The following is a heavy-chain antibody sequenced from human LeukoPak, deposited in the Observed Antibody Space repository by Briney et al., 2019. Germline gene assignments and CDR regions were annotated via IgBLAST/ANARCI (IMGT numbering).Heavy chain of an antibody. D-gene: IGHD1-26*01. J-gene: IGHJ5*02. CDR1: GGSFSGYY. V-gene: IGHV4-59*10. Sequence: SETLSLTCAVYGGSFSGYYWSWIRQPPGKGLEWIGRIYTSGSTNYNPSLKSRVTMSVDTSKNQFSLKLSSVTAADTAVYYCARDLVGGFDPWGQGTLVTVSS. CDR2: IYTSGST. CDR3: ARDLVGGFDP.